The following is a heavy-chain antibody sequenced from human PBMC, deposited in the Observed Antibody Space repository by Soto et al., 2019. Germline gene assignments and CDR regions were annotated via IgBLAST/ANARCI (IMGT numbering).Heavy chain of an antibody. J-gene: IGHJ5*02. V-gene: IGHV4-30-4*01. Sequence: TSETLSLTCTVSGGSITSDYSCWSWIRQPPGEGLEWIGHIFDSGTTYTNPSLRSQVAISVDTSKNQFSLKLSSVTAADTAVYYCATLVGAQNWFDPWGQGTLVTV. CDR1: GGSITSDYSC. CDR3: ATLVGAQNWFDP. D-gene: IGHD1-26*01. CDR2: IFDSGTT.